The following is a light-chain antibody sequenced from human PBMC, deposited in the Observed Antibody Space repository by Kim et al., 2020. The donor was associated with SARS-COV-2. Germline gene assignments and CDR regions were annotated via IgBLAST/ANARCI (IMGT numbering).Light chain of an antibody. Sequence: QSVLTQPPSASGTPGQRVTISCSGSSSNIGSNTVNWYQQLPGTAPKLLIYSNNQRPSGFPDRFSGSKSGTSASLAISELQSEDEADYYCAAWDDSLNGPVFGGGTQLTVL. CDR1: SSNIGSNT. V-gene: IGLV1-44*01. J-gene: IGLJ3*02. CDR3: AAWDDSLNGPV. CDR2: SNN.